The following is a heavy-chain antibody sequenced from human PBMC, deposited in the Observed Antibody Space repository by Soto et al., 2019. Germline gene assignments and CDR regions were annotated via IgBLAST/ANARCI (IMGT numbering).Heavy chain of an antibody. V-gene: IGHV4-61*08. J-gene: IGHJ4*02. D-gene: IGHD3-10*01. Sequence: TLSLTCTVSGDYVSSAGHYWSWIRQPPGKGLEWIGDVYYTGSAKYNPSLKSRVTISLDTSKNQFSLTLNSVTAADTAVYYCARDRRYFGSGSYYPYYFDYWGQGTLVTVSS. CDR3: ARDRRYFGSGSYYPYYFDY. CDR2: VYYTGSA. CDR1: GDYVSSAGHY.